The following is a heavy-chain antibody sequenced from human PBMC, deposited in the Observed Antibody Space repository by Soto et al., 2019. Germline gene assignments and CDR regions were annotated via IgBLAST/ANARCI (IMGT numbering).Heavy chain of an antibody. D-gene: IGHD3-10*01. CDR2: IYWNDEK. CDR3: THHLGGRVVLY. J-gene: IGHJ4*02. Sequence: QITLKESGPTLVKPTQTLTLTCTFSGFSLSTSGVGVGWIRQSPGKALEWLALIYWNDEKRYSPSLKSRLTVTKDTPNNMFIPTMTNLTPVDTATYYSTHHLGGRVVLYWGQGTLVTVSS. CDR1: GFSLSTSGVG. V-gene: IGHV2-5*01.